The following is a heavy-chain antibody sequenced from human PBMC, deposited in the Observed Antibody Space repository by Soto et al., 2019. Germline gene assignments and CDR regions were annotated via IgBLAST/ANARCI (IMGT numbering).Heavy chain of an antibody. CDR1: GFTFSNYW. V-gene: IGHV3-74*01. Sequence: EVQLVESGGALVQPGGSLRLSCAASGFTFSNYWMHWVRQAPGKGLVWISRMNSDGSNTVYADAVKGRFTISRDNAKNTLYLQMHSLRVAATAVYYCATSKGGVSTGPTTSGGQGTLVTVSS. CDR2: MNSDGSNT. D-gene: IGHD5-12*01. CDR3: ATSKGGVSTGPTTS. J-gene: IGHJ4*02.